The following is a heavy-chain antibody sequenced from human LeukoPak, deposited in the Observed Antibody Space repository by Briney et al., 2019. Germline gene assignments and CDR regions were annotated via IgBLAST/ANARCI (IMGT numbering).Heavy chain of an antibody. D-gene: IGHD2-8*01. CDR1: GYSISSGYY. V-gene: IGHV4-38-2*01. Sequence: SETLSLTCAVSGYSISSGYYWGWIRQPPGKGLEWIGSFYHSGSTYYNPSLKSRVTISVDTSKNQFSLKLSSVTAADTAVYYCARLRTPKGGYCTNGVCPPPYNWFDPWGQGTLVTVSS. CDR2: FYHSGST. CDR3: ARLRTPKGGYCTNGVCPPPYNWFDP. J-gene: IGHJ5*02.